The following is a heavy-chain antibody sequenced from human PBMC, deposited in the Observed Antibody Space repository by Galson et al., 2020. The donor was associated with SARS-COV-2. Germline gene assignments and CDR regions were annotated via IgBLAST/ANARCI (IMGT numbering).Heavy chain of an antibody. CDR2: INHSGNT. Sequence: SETLSLTCAVYGGCFSDYYWGWIRQPPGKGLEWIGDINHSGNTKYNPSLKSRATISADTSKNQFSLKMASVTAADTAVYYCVSWVGSAKSDYWGQGTLVTVSS. CDR3: VSWVGSAKSDY. CDR1: GGCFSDYY. J-gene: IGHJ4*01. V-gene: IGHV4-34*01. D-gene: IGHD1-26*01.